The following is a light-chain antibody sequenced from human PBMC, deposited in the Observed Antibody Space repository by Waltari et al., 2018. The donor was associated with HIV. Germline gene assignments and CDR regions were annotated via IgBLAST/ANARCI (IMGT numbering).Light chain of an antibody. CDR3: AAWDGSLSVVV. Sequence: QSVLTQPPSASGTPGQRVTSSCSGSSSNIGSNYVYWYQQLPGTAPKLLIYRNNQRPSGVPDRFSGSKSGTSASLAISGLRSEDEADYYCAAWDGSLSVVVFGGGTKLTVL. J-gene: IGLJ2*01. CDR1: SSNIGSNY. CDR2: RNN. V-gene: IGLV1-47*01.